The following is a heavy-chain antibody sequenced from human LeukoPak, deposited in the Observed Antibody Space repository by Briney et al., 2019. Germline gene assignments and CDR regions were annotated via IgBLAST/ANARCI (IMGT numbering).Heavy chain of an antibody. J-gene: IGHJ4*02. V-gene: IGHV4-34*01. CDR1: GGSFSGYY. CDR3: ARGRDSYCSSTSCYLFDY. Sequence: SETLSLTCAVYGGSFSGYYWSWIRQPPGKGLEWIGEINHSGSTNYNPSLKSRVTISVDTSKNQFSLKLSSVTAADTAVYYCARGRDSYCSSTSCYLFDYWGQGTLVTVSS. CDR2: INHSGST. D-gene: IGHD2-2*01.